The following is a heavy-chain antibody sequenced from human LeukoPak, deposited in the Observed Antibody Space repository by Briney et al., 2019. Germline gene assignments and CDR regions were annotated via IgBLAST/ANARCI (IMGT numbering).Heavy chain of an antibody. CDR1: GFTFSSYW. CDR3: ARDSSDYYDSSGYQDY. D-gene: IGHD3-22*01. V-gene: IGHV3-7*01. Sequence: LPGGSLRLSCAASGFTFSSYWMIWVRQAPGKGLEWVADIKQDGSEKYYVDSVKGRSTISRDNAKNSLYLQMNSLRPEDTAVYYCARDSSDYYDSSGYQDYWGQGTLVTVSS. CDR2: IKQDGSEK. J-gene: IGHJ4*02.